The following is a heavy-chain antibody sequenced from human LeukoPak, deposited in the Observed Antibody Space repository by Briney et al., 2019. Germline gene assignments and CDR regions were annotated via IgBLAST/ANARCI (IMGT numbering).Heavy chain of an antibody. CDR3: ARAVVGYGSGSYQYFQH. V-gene: IGHV1-18*01. D-gene: IGHD3-10*01. CDR2: ISAYNGNT. Sequence: GASVKVSCKASGYTFTSYGISWVRQAPGQGLEGMGWISAYNGNTNYAQKLQGRVTMTTDTSTSTAYMELRSLRSDDTAVYYCARAVVGYGSGSYQYFQHWGQGTLVTVSS. J-gene: IGHJ1*01. CDR1: GYTFTSYG.